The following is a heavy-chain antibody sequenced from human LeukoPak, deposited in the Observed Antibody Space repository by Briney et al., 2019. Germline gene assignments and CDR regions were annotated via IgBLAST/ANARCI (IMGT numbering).Heavy chain of an antibody. CDR2: INHSGST. D-gene: IGHD2-21*02. CDR3: ARVVPEDIAVVTAMEEYYFDY. V-gene: IGHV4-34*01. CDR1: GGSFSGYY. Sequence: SETLSLTCAVYGGSFSGYYWSWIRQPPGKGLEWIGEINHSGSTNYNPSLKSRVTISVDTSKNQFSLKLSSVTAADTAVYYCARVVPEDIAVVTAMEEYYFDYWGQGTLVTVSS. J-gene: IGHJ4*02.